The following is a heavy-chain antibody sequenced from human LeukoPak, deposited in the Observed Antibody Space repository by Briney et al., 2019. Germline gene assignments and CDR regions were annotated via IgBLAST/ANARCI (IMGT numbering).Heavy chain of an antibody. V-gene: IGHV3-21*01. CDR3: ARTGGGYSYGSPYYFDY. Sequence: GGSLRLSCVASGFTFSGHEVNWVRQAPGKGLEWVSSISSSSSYIYYADSVKGRFTISRDNAKNSLYLQMNSLRAEDTAVYYCARTGGGYSYGSPYYFDYWGQGTLVTVSS. J-gene: IGHJ4*02. CDR1: GFTFSGHE. CDR2: ISSSSSYI. D-gene: IGHD5-18*01.